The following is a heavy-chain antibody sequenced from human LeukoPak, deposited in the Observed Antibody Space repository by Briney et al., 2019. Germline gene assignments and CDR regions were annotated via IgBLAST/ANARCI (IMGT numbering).Heavy chain of an antibody. CDR3: ARGRPGSGWSFDY. J-gene: IGHJ4*02. CDR1: GYTFTTYY. V-gene: IGHV1-46*01. Sequence: GASVKVSCKASGYTFTTYYMHWVRQAAGQGLGWMGMINPSGGTTNYAHKFQGRVTMTRDTSTTTVYMELSNLRSEDTAVYYCARGRPGSGWSFDYWGQGTLVTVSS. D-gene: IGHD6-19*01. CDR2: INPSGGTT.